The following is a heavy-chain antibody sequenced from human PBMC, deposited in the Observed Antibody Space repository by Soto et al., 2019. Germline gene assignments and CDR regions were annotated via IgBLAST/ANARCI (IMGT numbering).Heavy chain of an antibody. V-gene: IGHV3-23*01. CDR3: AKASLPMAFVTRPYYESSGSSAFDI. CDR1: GFTFSSYA. D-gene: IGHD3-22*01. CDR2: ISGSGGST. Sequence: SGGSLRLSCAASGFTFSSYALSWVRQAPGKGLEWVSAISGSGGSTYYADSVKGRFTISRDNSKNTLYLQMNSLGAEDTAVYYCAKASLPMAFVTRPYYESSGSSAFDIRGQGTIVTVSS. J-gene: IGHJ3*02.